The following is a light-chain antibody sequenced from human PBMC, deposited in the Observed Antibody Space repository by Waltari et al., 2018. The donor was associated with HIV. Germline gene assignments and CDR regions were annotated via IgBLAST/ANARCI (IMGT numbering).Light chain of an antibody. CDR1: KLGDNY. J-gene: IGLJ2*01. Sequence: SYELTLPPSVSVSPGQTPSITCSGDKLGDNYTCWYQQKAGQSPVLVIYQDSKRPSGIPERFSGSNSGNTATLTISGTHIMDDADYYCQSCDSNTGVFGGGTKLTVL. CDR3: QSCDSNTGV. V-gene: IGLV3-1*01. CDR2: QDS.